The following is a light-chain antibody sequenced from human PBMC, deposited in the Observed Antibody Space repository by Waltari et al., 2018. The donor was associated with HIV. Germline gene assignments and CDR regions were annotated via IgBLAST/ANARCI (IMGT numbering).Light chain of an antibody. J-gene: IGKJ3*01. CDR3: LQVNGYPPLFT. CDR1: QGPTDY. Sequence: DIQLTQSPSFLSASVGDRVTITCRASQGPTDYLAWYQQKPGKAPNLLIYAGTTLQEGVPSRFTGSGSGTEFTLTISSLQPEDFATYYCLQVNGYPPLFTFGPGTKVDI. CDR2: AGT. V-gene: IGKV1-9*01.